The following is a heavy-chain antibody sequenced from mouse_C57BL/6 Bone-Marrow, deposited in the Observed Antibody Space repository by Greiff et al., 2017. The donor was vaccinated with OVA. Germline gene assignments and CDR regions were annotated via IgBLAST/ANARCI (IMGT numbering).Heavy chain of an antibody. CDR1: GYSITSGYD. J-gene: IGHJ2*01. CDR2: ISYSGST. Sequence: QSGPGMVKPSQSLSLTCTVTGYSITSGYDWHWIRHFPGNKLEWMGYISYSGSTNYNPSLKSRISITHDTSKNHFFLKLNSVTTEDTATYYCARHDGYLFDYWGQGTTLTVSS. CDR3: ARHDGYLFDY. V-gene: IGHV3-1*01. D-gene: IGHD2-3*01.